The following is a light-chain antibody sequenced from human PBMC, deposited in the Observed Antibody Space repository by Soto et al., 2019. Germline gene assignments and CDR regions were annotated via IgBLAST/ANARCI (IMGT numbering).Light chain of an antibody. Sequence: EIVLTQSPGTLSVSPGERATLSCRASQTISSNYLAWYQQKPGQAPSLLIYGTSSRATGIPDRFSGSGSGKDFTLTISRMEPEDSAISYCQPYVSWTFGPGTKVEIK. CDR2: GTS. V-gene: IGKV3-20*01. J-gene: IGKJ1*01. CDR1: QTISSNY. CDR3: QPYVSWT.